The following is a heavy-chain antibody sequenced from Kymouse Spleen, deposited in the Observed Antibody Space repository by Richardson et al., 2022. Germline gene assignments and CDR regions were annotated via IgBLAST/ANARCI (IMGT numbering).Heavy chain of an antibody. CDR1: GFTFSSYG. J-gene: IGHJ5*02. Sequence: QVQLVESGGGVVQPGRSLRLSCAASGFTFSSYGMHWVRQAPGKGLEWVAVIWYDGSNKYYADSVKGRFTISRDNSKNTLYLQMNSLRAEDTAVYYCARWSSSSRDWFDPWGQGTLVTVSS. CDR2: IWYDGSNK. CDR3: ARWSSSSRDWFDP. V-gene: IGHV3-33*01. D-gene: IGHD6-6*01.